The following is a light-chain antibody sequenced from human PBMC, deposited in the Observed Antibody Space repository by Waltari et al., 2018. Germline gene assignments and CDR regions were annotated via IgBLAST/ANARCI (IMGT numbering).Light chain of an antibody. CDR2: ASS. J-gene: IGKJ2*01. CDR3: QQANNFTYT. Sequence: DIQMTQSPSSVSASLGDNVTLTCRASQGISRYLAWYQQAPGKAPKLLMYASSNLQSEFPLRFSGSGSGTDFTLTISGLQPEDIGTYYCQQANNFTYTFGQGTKLEIK. CDR1: QGISRY. V-gene: IGKV1-12*01.